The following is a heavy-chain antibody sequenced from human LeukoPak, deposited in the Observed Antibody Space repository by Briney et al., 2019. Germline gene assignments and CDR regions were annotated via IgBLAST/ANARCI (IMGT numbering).Heavy chain of an antibody. CDR2: ISAYNGNT. Sequence: ASVTVSSKASGYTFTSYGIRWVRQAPGPGLEWMGWISAYNGNTNYAQKLQGRVTMTTDTSTSTAYMELRSLRSDDTAVYYCARVLRGGNSGPNDNWGQGTLVTVSS. J-gene: IGHJ4*02. CDR1: GYTFTSYG. V-gene: IGHV1-18*01. CDR3: ARVLRGGNSGPNDN. D-gene: IGHD4-23*01.